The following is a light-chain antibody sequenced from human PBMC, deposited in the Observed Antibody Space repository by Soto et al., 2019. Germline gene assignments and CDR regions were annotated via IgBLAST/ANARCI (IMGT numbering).Light chain of an antibody. CDR1: SSDIGGYNY. CDR3: CSYAGSYTHV. CDR2: DVI. Sequence: QSALTQPRLVSGSPGQSVTISCTGTSSDIGGYNYVSWYQQHPSKAPKLMIYDVIKRPSGVPDRFSGSKSGNAASLTIYGLQAEDEADYYCCSYAGSYTHVFGTGTKVTVL. J-gene: IGLJ1*01. V-gene: IGLV2-11*01.